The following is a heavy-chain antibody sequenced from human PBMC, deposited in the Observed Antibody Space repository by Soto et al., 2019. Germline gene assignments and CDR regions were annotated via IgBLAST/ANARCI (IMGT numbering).Heavy chain of an antibody. D-gene: IGHD3-9*01. CDR2: IGSAGDT. CDR1: GFTLSGYD. J-gene: IGHJ4*02. V-gene: IGHV3-13*01. CDR3: AKDWGLDWLLQDRFDY. Sequence: PGGSLRLSCAASGFTLSGYDIHWVRQATGKGLEWVSGIGSAGDTYYEDSVKGRFTISRENAKNSLYLQMNSLRVGDTAVYYCAKDWGLDWLLQDRFDYWGQGTLVTVSS.